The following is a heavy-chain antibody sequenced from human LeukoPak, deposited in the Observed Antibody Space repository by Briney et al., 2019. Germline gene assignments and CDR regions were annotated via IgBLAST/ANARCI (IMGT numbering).Heavy chain of an antibody. CDR3: ARDDSSGYSLPDAFDI. J-gene: IGHJ3*02. V-gene: IGHV1-46*01. D-gene: IGHD3-22*01. Sequence: ASVKVSCKASGYTFTIYYIHWVRQAPGQGLEWMGLINPSGGSTNYAQKFQGRVTMTTDTSTSTAYMELRSLRSDDTAVYYCARDDSSGYSLPDAFDIWGQGTMVTVSS. CDR2: INPSGGST. CDR1: GYTFTIYY.